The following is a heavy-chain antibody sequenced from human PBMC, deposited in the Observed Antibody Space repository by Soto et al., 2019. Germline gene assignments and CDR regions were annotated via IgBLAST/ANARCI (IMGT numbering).Heavy chain of an antibody. V-gene: IGHV4-4*02. CDR2: VYYSGST. D-gene: IGHD2-15*01. CDR3: ATLHPRIVDVVLPLPS. J-gene: IGHJ4*01. Sequence: QPPGKGLEWIGEVYYSGSTKYSPSLKNRVTISLDTSNNQFSLNLKSVTAADTAVYYCATLHPRIVDVVLPLPSWGHGTPVPVSS.